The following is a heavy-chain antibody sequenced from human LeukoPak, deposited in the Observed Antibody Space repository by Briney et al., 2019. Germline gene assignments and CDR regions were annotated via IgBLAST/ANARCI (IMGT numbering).Heavy chain of an antibody. CDR1: GYTFTSYG. V-gene: IGHV1-18*01. J-gene: IGHJ3*02. Sequence: ASVKVSCKASGYTFTSYGISWVRQAPGQGLEWMGWISAYNGNTNYAQKLQGRVTMTTDTSTSTAYMELRSLRSDDTAVYYCASFPQNTYYYDSSGHDHAFDIWGQGTMVTVSS. CDR3: ASFPQNTYYYDSSGHDHAFDI. D-gene: IGHD3-22*01. CDR2: ISAYNGNT.